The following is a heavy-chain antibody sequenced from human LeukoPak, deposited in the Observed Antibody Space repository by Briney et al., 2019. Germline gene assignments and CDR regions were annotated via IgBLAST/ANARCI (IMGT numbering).Heavy chain of an antibody. V-gene: IGHV1-18*01. D-gene: IGHD3-3*01. CDR1: GYTFTSYG. CDR3: AREGDRYYDFWSDMDY. CDR2: ISAYNGNT. J-gene: IGHJ4*02. Sequence: ASGKVSCKASGYTFTSYGISWVRQAPGQGLEWMGWISAYNGNTNYAQKLQGRVTMTTDTSTSTAYMELRRLRSDDTAVYYCAREGDRYYDFWSDMDYWGQGTLVTVSS.